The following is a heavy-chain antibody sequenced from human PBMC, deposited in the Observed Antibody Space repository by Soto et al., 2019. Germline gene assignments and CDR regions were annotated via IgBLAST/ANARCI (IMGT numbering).Heavy chain of an antibody. V-gene: IGHV4-31*03. CDR2: IYHSGST. J-gene: IGHJ4*02. Sequence: QVQLQESGPRLVEASQTLSLTCTVSNASITSSGYYWSWVRQPPGKRLEWIGYIYHSGSTFYSPSLQSRLTMSVDTSKNHFSLTLRSVTAADTAVYHCALMSGTYYVPDYWGQGTLVTVSS. CDR3: ALMSGTYYVPDY. D-gene: IGHD1-26*01. CDR1: NASITSSGYY.